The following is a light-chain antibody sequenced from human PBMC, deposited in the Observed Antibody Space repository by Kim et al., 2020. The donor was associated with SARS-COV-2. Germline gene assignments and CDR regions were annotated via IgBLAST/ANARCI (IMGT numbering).Light chain of an antibody. CDR3: QQYGSSPT. V-gene: IGKV3-20*01. Sequence: ENVLTQSPGTLSLSPGERATLSCRASQTVRDNYLAWYQHKPGQAPRLLIYEASNRASDIPDRFSGRGSGTDFTLIINRLEPEDFAVYFCQQYGSSPTFGQGTKVDI. J-gene: IGKJ1*01. CDR2: EAS. CDR1: QTVRDNY.